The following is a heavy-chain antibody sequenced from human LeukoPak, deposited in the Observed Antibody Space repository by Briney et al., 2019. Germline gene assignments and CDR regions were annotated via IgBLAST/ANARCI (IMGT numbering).Heavy chain of an antibody. CDR3: ARSPRGTATTANWLDP. V-gene: IGHV4-34*01. CDR1: GGSFSGYY. Sequence: SETLSLTCAVYGGSFSGYYWSWIRQPPGKGLEWIGEINHSGSTNYNPSLKSRVTISVDTSKNQFSLKLSSVTAADTAVYYCARSPRGTATTANWLDPWGQGTLVTVSS. D-gene: IGHD4-17*01. CDR2: INHSGST. J-gene: IGHJ5*02.